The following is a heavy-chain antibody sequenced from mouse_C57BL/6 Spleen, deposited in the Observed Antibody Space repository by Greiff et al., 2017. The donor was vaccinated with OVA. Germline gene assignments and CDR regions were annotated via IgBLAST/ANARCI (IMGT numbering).Heavy chain of an antibody. J-gene: IGHJ2*01. CDR1: GYTFTSYW. CDR3: ARPGSSDGGYFDY. D-gene: IGHD1-1*01. CDR2: IDPNSGGT. Sequence: VQLQQPGAELVKPGASVKLSCKASGYTFTSYWMHWVKQRPGRGLEWIGRIDPNSGGTKYNEKFKSKATLTVDKPSSTAYMQLSRLTSEDSAFYYCARPGSSDGGYFDYWGQGTTLTVSS. V-gene: IGHV1-72*01.